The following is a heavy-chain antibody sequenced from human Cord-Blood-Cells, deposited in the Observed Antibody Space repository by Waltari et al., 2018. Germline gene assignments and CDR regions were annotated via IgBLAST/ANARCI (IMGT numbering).Heavy chain of an antibody. V-gene: IGHV4-34*01. D-gene: IGHD2-15*01. J-gene: IGHJ4*02. CDR1: GGSFSGYY. CDR2: INHSGST. CDR3: ARVPASMVVTDY. Sequence: QVQLQQWGAGLLKPSETLSLTCAVYGGSFSGYYWSWIRQPPGKGLEWIGEINHSGSTNYNPSLKSRVTISVDTSKNQFSLKLSSVTAADTAVYYCARVPASMVVTDYWGQGTLVTVSS.